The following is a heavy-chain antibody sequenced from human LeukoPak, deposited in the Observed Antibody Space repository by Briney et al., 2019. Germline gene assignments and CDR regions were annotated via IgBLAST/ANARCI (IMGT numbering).Heavy chain of an antibody. V-gene: IGHV4-59*08. Sequence: RPSETLSLTCTVSGGSISSYYWSWIRQPPGKGLEWIGYIYYSGSTNYNPSLKSRVTISVDTSKNQFSLKLSSVTAADTAVYYCARHGAPYLMDVWGKGTTVTVSS. CDR2: IYYSGST. CDR3: ARHGAPYLMDV. CDR1: GGSISSYY. D-gene: IGHD3-16*01. J-gene: IGHJ6*04.